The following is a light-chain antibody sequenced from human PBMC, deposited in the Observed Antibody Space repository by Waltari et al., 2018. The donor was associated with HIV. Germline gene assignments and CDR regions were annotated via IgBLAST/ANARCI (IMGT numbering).Light chain of an antibody. CDR2: EVS. CDR1: SSDVGGYNL. V-gene: IGLV2-23*02. J-gene: IGLJ2*01. CDR3: CAYAGSTTYVI. Sequence: QSALTQPASVSGSPGQSITISCTGTSSDVGGYNLVSWYQQHPGQAPKLMIYEVSKRPSAVSNRFSGSKSGNTASLTISGLQAEDEADYYCCAYAGSTTYVIFGGGTKLTVL.